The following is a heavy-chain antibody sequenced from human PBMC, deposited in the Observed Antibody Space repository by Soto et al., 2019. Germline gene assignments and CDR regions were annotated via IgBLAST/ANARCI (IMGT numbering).Heavy chain of an antibody. D-gene: IGHD2-15*01. CDR3: ARADCSGGSCSYFDY. J-gene: IGHJ4*02. Sequence: GASVKVSCKASGYTFTGYYMHWVRQAPGQGLEWMGWINPNSGGTNYAQKFQGWVTMTRDTSISTAYMELSRLRSDDTAVYYCARADCSGGSCSYFDYWGQGTLVTVSS. CDR1: GYTFTGYY. V-gene: IGHV1-2*04. CDR2: INPNSGGT.